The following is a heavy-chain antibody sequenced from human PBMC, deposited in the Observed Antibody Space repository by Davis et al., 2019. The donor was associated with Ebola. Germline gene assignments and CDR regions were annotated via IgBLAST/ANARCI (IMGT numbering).Heavy chain of an antibody. Sequence: HTGGSLRLSCVGSKFTFSSYWMHWVRQAPGKGLVWVSRINSDGSSTSYADSVKGRFTISRDNSKNTLYLQMNSLRAEDTAVYYCARYNGWFDPWGQGTLVTVSS. CDR3: ARYNGWFDP. J-gene: IGHJ5*02. D-gene: IGHD1-14*01. CDR2: INSDGSST. V-gene: IGHV3-74*01. CDR1: KFTFSSYW.